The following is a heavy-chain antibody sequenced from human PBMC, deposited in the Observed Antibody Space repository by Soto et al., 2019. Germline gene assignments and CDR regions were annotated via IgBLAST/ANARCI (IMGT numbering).Heavy chain of an antibody. Sequence: WSLRLSCAASGFTFSSYAMSWVRQAPGKGLEWVSAISGSGGSTYYADSVKGRFTISRDNSKNTLYLQMNSLRAEDTAVYYCAKVGLHDFWSGYYRDYWGQGTLVTVSS. CDR1: GFTFSSYA. CDR3: AKVGLHDFWSGYYRDY. J-gene: IGHJ4*02. D-gene: IGHD3-3*01. V-gene: IGHV3-23*01. CDR2: ISGSGGST.